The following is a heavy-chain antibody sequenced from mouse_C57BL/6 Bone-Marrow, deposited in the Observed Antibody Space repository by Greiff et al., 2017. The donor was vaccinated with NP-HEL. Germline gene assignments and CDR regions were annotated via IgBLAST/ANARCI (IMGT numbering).Heavy chain of an antibody. CDR1: GYTFTDYE. CDR2: IDPETGGT. J-gene: IGHJ1*03. D-gene: IGHD1-1*01. Sequence: VQLQESGAELVRPGASVTLSCKASGYTFTDYEMHWVKQTPVHGLEWIGAIDPETGGTAYNQKFKGKAILTADKSSSTAYMELRSLTSEDSAVYYCTRWYYGSSPWYFDVWGTGTTVTVSS. V-gene: IGHV1-15*01. CDR3: TRWYYGSSPWYFDV.